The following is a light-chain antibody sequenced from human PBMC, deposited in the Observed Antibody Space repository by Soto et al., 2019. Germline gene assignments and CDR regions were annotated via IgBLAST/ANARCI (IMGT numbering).Light chain of an antibody. CDR1: SSDVGGYNY. CDR3: SSYTSSSTPLV. CDR2: DVT. Sequence: QSVLTQPDSVSGSPGQSITISCTGTSSDVGGYNYVSWYQQHPGKAPKLMISDVTNRPSGVSNRFSGSKSGNTASLTISGLQAEDEADYYCSSYTSSSTPLVFGGGTKLTVL. J-gene: IGLJ3*02. V-gene: IGLV2-14*01.